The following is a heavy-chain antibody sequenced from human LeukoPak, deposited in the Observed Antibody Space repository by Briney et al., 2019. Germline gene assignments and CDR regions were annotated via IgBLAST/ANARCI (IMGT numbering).Heavy chain of an antibody. CDR3: AKDLTYYYGSGKSS. J-gene: IGHJ4*02. Sequence: PGGSPRLSRAASGFTFNSYGMHWVRQAPGKGLEGVAFIRYDGSNKYYADSVKGRFTISRDNSKNTLYLQMNSLRAEDTAVYYCAKDLTYYYGSGKSSWGQGTLVTVSS. CDR1: GFTFNSYG. CDR2: IRYDGSNK. V-gene: IGHV3-30*02. D-gene: IGHD3-10*01.